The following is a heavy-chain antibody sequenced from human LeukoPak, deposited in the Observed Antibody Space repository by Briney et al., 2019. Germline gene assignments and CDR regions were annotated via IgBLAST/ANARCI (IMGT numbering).Heavy chain of an antibody. D-gene: IGHD6-13*01. CDR1: GGSISSYY. CDR2: FYYSGST. Sequence: SETLSLTCTVSGGSISSYYWSWIRQPPGKGLEWIGYFYYSGSTNYNPSLKSRVTISVDTSKNQFSLKLSSVTAADAAVYYCARGPQYSSNWYWDYWGQGTLVTVSS. CDR3: ARGPQYSSNWYWDY. J-gene: IGHJ4*02. V-gene: IGHV4-59*01.